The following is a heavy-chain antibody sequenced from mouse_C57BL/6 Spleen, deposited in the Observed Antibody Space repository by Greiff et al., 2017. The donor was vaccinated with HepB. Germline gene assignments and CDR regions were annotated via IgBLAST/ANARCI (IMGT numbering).Heavy chain of an antibody. CDR2: IRLKSDNYAT. Sequence: EVMLVESGGGLVQPGGSMKLSCVASGFTFSNYWMNWVRQSPEKGLEWVAQIRLKSDNYATHYAESVKGRFTISRDDSKSSVYLQMNNLRAEDTGIYYCTVLLRWGYAMDYWGQGTSVTVSS. CDR3: TVLLRWGYAMDY. D-gene: IGHD1-1*01. CDR1: GFTFSNYW. J-gene: IGHJ4*01. V-gene: IGHV6-3*01.